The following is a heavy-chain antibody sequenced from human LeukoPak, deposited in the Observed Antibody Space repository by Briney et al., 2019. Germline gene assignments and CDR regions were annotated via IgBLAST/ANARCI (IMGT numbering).Heavy chain of an antibody. CDR1: GFTFSSYS. CDR3: ARDLSSGWYESGY. V-gene: IGHV3-21*01. CDR2: ISNSGNYI. D-gene: IGHD6-19*01. J-gene: IGHJ4*02. Sequence: GGSLRLSCAASGFTFSSYSMNWVRQAPGKGLEWVSSISNSGNYIYYADSVKGRFTISRDNAKNSLYLQMNSLRAEDTAVYYCARDLSSGWYESGYWGQGTLVTVSS.